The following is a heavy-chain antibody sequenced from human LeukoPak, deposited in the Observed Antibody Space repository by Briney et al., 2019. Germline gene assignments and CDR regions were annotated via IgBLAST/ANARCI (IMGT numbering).Heavy chain of an antibody. V-gene: IGHV4-61*01. D-gene: IGHD2-2*01. J-gene: IGHJ4*02. CDR3: ARGYCGSTNCYGVFDY. CDR1: GGSVSSDNYY. Sequence: SETLSLTCTVSGGSVSSDNYYWSWIRQPPGKGLEWIRYIYYSGSTNYNPSLKSRVTTSVDTSKNQFSLKLSSVTAADTAVYYCARGYCGSTNCYGVFDYWGQGTLVTVSS. CDR2: IYYSGST.